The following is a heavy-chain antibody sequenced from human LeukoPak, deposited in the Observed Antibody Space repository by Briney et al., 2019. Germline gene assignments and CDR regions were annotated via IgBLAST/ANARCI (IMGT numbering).Heavy chain of an antibody. CDR2: ISYSGDT. J-gene: IGHJ4*02. Sequence: SETLSLTCTVSGGPITSNSHYWGWIRQPPGNGLEWIGSISYSGDTHYNPSLKSRVTLSVDTSKSQFSLNLSSLTAADTAVFYCARQPHYYDTSAYYPSHFDYWGLGTLVTVAS. CDR3: ARQPHYYDTSAYYPSHFDY. CDR1: GGPITSNSHY. V-gene: IGHV4-39*01. D-gene: IGHD3-22*01.